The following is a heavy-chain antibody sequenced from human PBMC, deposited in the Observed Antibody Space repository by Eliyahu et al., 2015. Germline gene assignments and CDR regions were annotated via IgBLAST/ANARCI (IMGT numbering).Heavy chain of an antibody. D-gene: IGHD3-3*01. CDR1: GGXXSXSSYY. CDR2: IYYSGST. Sequence: QLQLQESGPGLVKPSETLSLTCTVXGGXXSXSSYYWGWIRQPPGKGLXWIGSIYYSGSTYYNPSLKSRVTISVDTSKNQFSLKLSSVTAADTAVYYCARQRITIFGVVIIGFDPWGQGTLVTVSS. J-gene: IGHJ5*02. CDR3: ARQRITIFGVVIIGFDP. V-gene: IGHV4-39*01.